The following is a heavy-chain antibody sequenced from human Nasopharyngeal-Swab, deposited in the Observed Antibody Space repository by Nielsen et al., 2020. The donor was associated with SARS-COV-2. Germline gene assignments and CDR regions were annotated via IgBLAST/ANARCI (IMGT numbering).Heavy chain of an antibody. V-gene: IGHV4-59*13. CDR2: FFLSGGT. D-gene: IGHD6-13*01. J-gene: IGHJ5*02. CDR3: ARKASSSWYSGWFDP. CDR1: GGPISSYY. Sequence: SDTLSPTFSVSGGPISSYYWNWIRQSPGKGLEWIGYFFLSGGTNYNPSFKSRVTISIDTSNNQVSLKLSSVTAADTAVYYCARKASSSWYSGWFDPWGQGTLVTVSS.